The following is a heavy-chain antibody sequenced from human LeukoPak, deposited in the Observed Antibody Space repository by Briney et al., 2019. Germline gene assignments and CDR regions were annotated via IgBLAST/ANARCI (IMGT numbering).Heavy chain of an antibody. CDR3: ARAGAYGSSSMDVFWFDP. J-gene: IGHJ5*02. CDR2: IYYSGST. CDR1: GGSISSSSYY. Sequence: SETLSLTCTVSGGSISSSSYYWGWIRQPPGKGLEWIGSIYYSGSTYYNPSLKSRVTISVDTSKNQFSLKLSSVTAADTAVYYCARAGAYGSSSMDVFWFDPWGQGTLVTVSS. D-gene: IGHD6-6*01. V-gene: IGHV4-39*07.